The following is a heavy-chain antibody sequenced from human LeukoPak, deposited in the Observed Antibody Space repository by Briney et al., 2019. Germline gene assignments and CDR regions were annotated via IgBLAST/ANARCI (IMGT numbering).Heavy chain of an antibody. V-gene: IGHV4-4*07. CDR3: ARGAYSSGWDYFDY. CDR1: GGSISGYY. D-gene: IGHD6-19*01. CDR2: IFSSGST. Sequence: SETLSLTCTVSGGSISGYYWSWIRQPAGKGLEWIGRIFSSGSTNYNPSLRSRVTMSVDTSNNQFSLKLTSVTAADTAVYYCARGAYSSGWDYFDYWAQGTLVTVSS. J-gene: IGHJ4*02.